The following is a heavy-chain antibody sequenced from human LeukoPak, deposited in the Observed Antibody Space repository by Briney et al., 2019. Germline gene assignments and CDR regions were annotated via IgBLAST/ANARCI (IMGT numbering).Heavy chain of an antibody. J-gene: IGHJ3*02. Sequence: PSETLSLTCTVSGGSIISNSYYWGWIRQPPGKGLEWIGEINHSGSTNYNPSLKSRVTISVDTSKNQFSLKLSSVTAADTAVYYCARVGDRFDGAFDIWGQGTMVTVSS. V-gene: IGHV4-39*07. CDR1: GGSIISNSYY. CDR2: INHSGST. D-gene: IGHD3-10*01. CDR3: ARVGDRFDGAFDI.